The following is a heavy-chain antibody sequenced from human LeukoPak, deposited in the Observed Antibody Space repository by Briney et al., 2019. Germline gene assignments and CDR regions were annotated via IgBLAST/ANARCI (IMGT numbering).Heavy chain of an antibody. Sequence: SVKVSFTASGYTFTIYDINWVRQAPGQALEWMGWITPFNGNTNYAQKFQDRVTITRDRAMSTAYMELSSLRSEDTAMYYCARSREVSRVDWYFDLWGRGTLVTVSS. D-gene: IGHD1-26*01. CDR1: GYTFTIYD. J-gene: IGHJ2*01. CDR3: ARSREVSRVDWYFDL. CDR2: ITPFNGNT. V-gene: IGHV1-45*02.